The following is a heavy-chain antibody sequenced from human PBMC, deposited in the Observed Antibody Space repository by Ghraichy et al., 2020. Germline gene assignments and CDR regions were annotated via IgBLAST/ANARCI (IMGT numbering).Heavy chain of an antibody. CDR3: TTGYGTFDY. CDR1: GFTFSDAW. V-gene: IGHV3-15*01. J-gene: IGHJ4*02. Sequence: GGYLRLSCKVSGFTFSDAWMSWVRQAPGKGLEWVGRIKRKGDGGTTDYAAPVKGRFSISRDDSENTVDLHMNSLNTEDTGVYYCTTGYGTFDYWGQGTLVTVSS. CDR2: IKRKGDGGTT. D-gene: IGHD1-26*01.